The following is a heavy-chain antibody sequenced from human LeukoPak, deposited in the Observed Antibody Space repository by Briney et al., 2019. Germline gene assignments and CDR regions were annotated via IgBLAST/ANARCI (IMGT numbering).Heavy chain of an antibody. CDR3: ARTHDYDNFPDY. V-gene: IGHV1-18*01. J-gene: IGHJ4*02. Sequence: ASVKVSCKSSGYTFNRYGFSWVRQAPGQGLECQGWISAYSGNTKYVQNFQDRVTMTTDASTSTAYMELRSLTSDDTAVYFCARTHDYDNFPDYWGQGTLVAVSS. CDR1: GYTFNRYG. D-gene: IGHD4-11*01. CDR2: ISAYSGNT.